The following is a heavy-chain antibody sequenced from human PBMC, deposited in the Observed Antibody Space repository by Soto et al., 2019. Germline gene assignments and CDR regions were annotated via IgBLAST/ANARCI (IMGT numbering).Heavy chain of an antibody. D-gene: IGHD2-21*02. V-gene: IGHV4-30-4*08. CDR1: GGSISSDYYH. Sequence: VQLQQSGPGLVKPSQTLSLTCTVSGGSISSDYYHWTWIRQSPERGLERIGYIHPSGSILYNPSLKSRVTISVDTSKNHFSLHLSSVPAADTAVYVCAREDAACDTLYVWCQGATVTVS. CDR2: IHPSGSI. CDR3: AREDAACDTLYV. J-gene: IGHJ6*02.